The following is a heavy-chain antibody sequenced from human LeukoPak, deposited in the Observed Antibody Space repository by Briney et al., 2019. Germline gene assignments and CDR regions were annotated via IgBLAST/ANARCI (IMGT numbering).Heavy chain of an antibody. Sequence: GGSLRLSCAASGFTFSSYGMHWVRQAPGKGLEWVAFIRYDGSNKYYRDSVKGRFTISRDNSKNTLYLQMSSLRAEDTAVYYCAKMDGRIVGAEDYWGQGTLVTVSS. D-gene: IGHD1-26*01. V-gene: IGHV3-30*02. CDR2: IRYDGSNK. CDR3: AKMDGRIVGAEDY. CDR1: GFTFSSYG. J-gene: IGHJ4*02.